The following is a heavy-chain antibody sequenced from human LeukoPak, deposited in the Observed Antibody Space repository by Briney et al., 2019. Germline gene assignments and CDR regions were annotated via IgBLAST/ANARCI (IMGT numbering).Heavy chain of an antibody. V-gene: IGHV3-20*01. CDR1: GFTFDDYG. Sequence: GGSLRLSCAASGFTFDDYGMNWVRQAPGKGLEWVSGINWNGGSTGYADSVKGRFTISRDNAKNSLYLQMNSLRAEDTALYHCARGGTGYSSSWYGYWGQGTLVTVSS. D-gene: IGHD6-13*01. CDR2: INWNGGST. CDR3: ARGGTGYSSSWYGY. J-gene: IGHJ4*02.